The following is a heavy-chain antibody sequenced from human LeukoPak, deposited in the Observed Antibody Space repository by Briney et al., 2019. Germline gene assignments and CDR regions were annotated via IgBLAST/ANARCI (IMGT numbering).Heavy chain of an antibody. J-gene: IGHJ4*02. CDR1: GFTFSSYA. Sequence: GGSLRLSCAASGFTFSSYAMSWVRQAPGKGLEWVSAISGSGGSTYYADSVKGRFTISRDTSNNMLYLQMNSLRAEDTAVYYCARVSESGNSDYWGQGTLVTVSS. D-gene: IGHD4-23*01. CDR3: ARVSESGNSDY. CDR2: ISGSGGST. V-gene: IGHV3-23*01.